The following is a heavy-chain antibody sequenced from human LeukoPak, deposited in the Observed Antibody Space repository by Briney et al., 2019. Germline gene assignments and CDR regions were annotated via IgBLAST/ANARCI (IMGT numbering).Heavy chain of an antibody. CDR2: ISDSGSTI. Sequence: GGSLRLSCTASGFAFDEHGMSWVRQVPGKGLEWLSYISDSGSTIYYADSVKGRFTISRDNAKNSLFLQMNSLRAEDTAVYYCAREGLSSLGDMPFDYWGQGTLVTVSS. CDR3: AREGLSSLGDMPFDY. D-gene: IGHD3-16*01. V-gene: IGHV3-48*03. CDR1: GFAFDEHG. J-gene: IGHJ4*02.